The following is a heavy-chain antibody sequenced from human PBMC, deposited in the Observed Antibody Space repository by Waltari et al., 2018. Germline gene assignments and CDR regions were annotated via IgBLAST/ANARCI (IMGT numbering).Heavy chain of an antibody. CDR1: GFTFSSYW. V-gene: IGHV3-7*03. D-gene: IGHD4-17*01. Sequence: EVQLVESGGGLVQPGGSLRLSCAASGFTFSSYWMSWVRQAPGKGLEWVANIKQDGREKYYVDSVKGRFTISRDNAKNSLYLQMNSLRAEDTAVYYCARIYYGDYVVYWGQGTLVTVSS. J-gene: IGHJ4*02. CDR3: ARIYYGDYVVY. CDR2: IKQDGREK.